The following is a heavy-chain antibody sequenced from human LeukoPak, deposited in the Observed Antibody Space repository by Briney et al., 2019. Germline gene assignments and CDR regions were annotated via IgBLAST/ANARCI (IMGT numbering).Heavy chain of an antibody. D-gene: IGHD5/OR15-5a*01. V-gene: IGHV4-4*09. CDR1: GTSIITYN. Sequence: SETLSLTCTVSGTSIITYNWSWFRQLPGKGLEWIGSVESSGFTNTNPSLGSRATISGDASKSQFSLRLTSVNAADTAVYYCARGLYEVALNSYSFDFWGRGTLVTVSS. CDR3: ARGLYEVALNSYSFDF. CDR2: VESSGFT. J-gene: IGHJ4*02.